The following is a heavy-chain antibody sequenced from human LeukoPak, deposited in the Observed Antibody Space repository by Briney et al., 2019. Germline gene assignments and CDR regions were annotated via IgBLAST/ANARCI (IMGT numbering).Heavy chain of an antibody. J-gene: IGHJ4*02. CDR3: ARGYLVGYYDSSGYYYYFDY. V-gene: IGHV4-34*01. CDR1: GGXFSGYY. CDR2: INHSGST. Sequence: SETLSLTCAVYGGXFSGYYCSWIRQPPGKGLEWLGEINHSGSTNYNPSLKSRVTISVDTSKNQFSLKLSSVTAADTAVYYCARGYLVGYYDSSGYYYYFDYWGQGTLVTVSS. D-gene: IGHD3-22*01.